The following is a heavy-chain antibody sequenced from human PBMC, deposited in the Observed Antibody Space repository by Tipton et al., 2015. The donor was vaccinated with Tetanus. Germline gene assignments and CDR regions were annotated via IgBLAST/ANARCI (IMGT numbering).Heavy chain of an antibody. D-gene: IGHD1-1*01. Sequence: SLRLSCAASGFTFSSYGMHWVRQAPGKGLEWVAVIWYDGSNKYYADSVKGRFTISRDNSKNTLYLQMDSLKTEDTAVYYCGGRDRTTGTTLGLFDHWGQGILVTVSS. CDR3: GGRDRTTGTTLGLFDH. V-gene: IGHV3-33*01. CDR2: IWYDGSNK. J-gene: IGHJ4*02. CDR1: GFTFSSYG.